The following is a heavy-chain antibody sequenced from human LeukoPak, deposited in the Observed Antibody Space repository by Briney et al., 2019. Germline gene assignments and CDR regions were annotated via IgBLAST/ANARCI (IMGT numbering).Heavy chain of an antibody. CDR2: MNPNSGNT. CDR3: ARGSIAALPHWFDP. CDR1: GYTFTSYD. D-gene: IGHD6-6*01. V-gene: IGHV1-8*03. J-gene: IGHJ5*02. Sequence: ASVKVSCKASGYTFTSYDINWVRQATGQGLEWMGWMNPNSGNTGYAQKFQGRVTITRNTSISTAYMELSSLRSEDTAVYYCARGSIAALPHWFDPWGQGTLVTVSS.